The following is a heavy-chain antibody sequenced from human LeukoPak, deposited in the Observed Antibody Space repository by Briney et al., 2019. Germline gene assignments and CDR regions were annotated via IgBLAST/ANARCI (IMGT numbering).Heavy chain of an antibody. CDR2: ISTTTSGTTI. Sequence: TGGSLRLSCAASGFTFSNHNMNWVRQAPGKGLEWVSYISTTTSGTTIYYGDSVAGRFTISRDNSKNTLYLQMNSLRAEDTAVYYCARDMGRFGEFSFDYWGQGTLVTVSS. D-gene: IGHD3-10*01. V-gene: IGHV3-48*01. J-gene: IGHJ4*02. CDR3: ARDMGRFGEFSFDY. CDR1: GFTFSNHN.